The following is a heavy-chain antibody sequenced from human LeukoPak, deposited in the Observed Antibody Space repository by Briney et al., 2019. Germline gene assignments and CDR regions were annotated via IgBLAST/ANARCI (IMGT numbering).Heavy chain of an antibody. D-gene: IGHD6-19*01. V-gene: IGHV1-18*01. Sequence: ASVKVSCKASGYTFTSYGISWVRQAPGQGLEWMGWISAYNGNTNHAQKLQGRVTMTTDTSTSTAYMELRSLRSDDTAVYYCARVGSGWNSYYGMDVWGQGTTVTVSS. CDR3: ARVGSGWNSYYGMDV. J-gene: IGHJ6*02. CDR1: GYTFTSYG. CDR2: ISAYNGNT.